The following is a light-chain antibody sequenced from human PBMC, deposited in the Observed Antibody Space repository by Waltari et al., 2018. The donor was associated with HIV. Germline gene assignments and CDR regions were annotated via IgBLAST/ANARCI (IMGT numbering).Light chain of an antibody. J-gene: IGKJ3*01. V-gene: IGKV3-20*01. Sequence: EIVLTQSPDTLSLSPGERATLSCRASQIVDGNQLAWYQQRLGQTPRLLIYDASNRATGIPDKISGSGSGTDFTLTITRLEAEDFAVYYCQQYGSSPLFTFGPGTKVDIK. CDR1: QIVDGNQ. CDR2: DAS. CDR3: QQYGSSPLFT.